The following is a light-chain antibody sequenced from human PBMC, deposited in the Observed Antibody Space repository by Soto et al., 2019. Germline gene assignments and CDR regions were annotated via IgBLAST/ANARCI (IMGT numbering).Light chain of an antibody. CDR3: QQYRSSPLT. J-gene: IGKJ4*01. CDR2: DTS. V-gene: IGKV3-20*01. CDR1: QSVGSY. Sequence: EIVLTQSPGTLSLSPGERATLSCRASQSVGSYLAWYQQKPGQAPRLLISDTSSRATGIPDRFSGSGSGTDFTLTISRLEAEDFGVYYCQQYRSSPLTFGGGTQVDIK.